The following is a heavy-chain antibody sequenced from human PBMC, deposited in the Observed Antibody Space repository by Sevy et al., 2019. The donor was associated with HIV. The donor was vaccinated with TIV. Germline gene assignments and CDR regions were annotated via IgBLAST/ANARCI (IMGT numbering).Heavy chain of an antibody. J-gene: IGHJ4*02. CDR3: ASPFLYSNAPEADY. CDR2: INTNTGNP. V-gene: IGHV7-4-1*02. D-gene: IGHD5-18*01. CDR1: GYNIKNYA. Sequence: ASVKVSCKASGYNIKNYAINWVRQAPGQGLEWMGWINTNTGNPTYPQAFKGRFVFSLDTSGSTAYLQITSLEAEDTAIYFCASPFLYSNAPEADYWGQGTLVTVSS.